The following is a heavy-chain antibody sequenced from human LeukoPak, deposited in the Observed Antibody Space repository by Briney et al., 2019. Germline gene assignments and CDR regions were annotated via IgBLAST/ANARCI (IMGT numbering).Heavy chain of an antibody. CDR2: ISGSGGDT. CDR3: AKDLPNYYDSSGYPS. V-gene: IGHV3-23*01. J-gene: IGHJ5*02. Sequence: GGSLRLSCAASGFTFSSFVMSWFRQAPGKGLEWVSAISGSGGDTYYADSVMGRFTISRDNAKNTLYLQMNSLRADDTAVYYCAKDLPNYYDSSGYPSWGQGTLVTVSS. CDR1: GFTFSSFV. D-gene: IGHD3-22*01.